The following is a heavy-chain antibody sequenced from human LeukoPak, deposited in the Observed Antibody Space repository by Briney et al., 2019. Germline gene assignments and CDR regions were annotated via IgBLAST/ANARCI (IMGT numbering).Heavy chain of an antibody. Sequence: GGSLRLSCEASGFTFNSLWMSWVRQAPGEGLEWVASINQDKTALRYADSVRGGFTISRNNTSSLLYLEMSSLRAEDTAVYFCERLTDYRTVYDYWGPGTLVTVSS. CDR1: GFTFNSLW. CDR2: INQDKTAL. V-gene: IGHV3-7*02. CDR3: ERLTDYRTVYDY. J-gene: IGHJ4*02. D-gene: IGHD4-11*01.